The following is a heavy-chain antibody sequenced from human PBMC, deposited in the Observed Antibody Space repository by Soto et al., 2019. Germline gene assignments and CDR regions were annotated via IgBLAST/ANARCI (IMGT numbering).Heavy chain of an antibody. V-gene: IGHV1-3*05. CDR1: GYTFTGYA. CDR3: ARAVAVAADFDY. CDR2: INAGNGNT. J-gene: IGHJ4*02. D-gene: IGHD6-19*01. Sequence: QVQLVQSGAEEKKPGASVKVSCKASGYTFTGYAMHWVRQAPGQRLEWMGWINAGNGNTKYSQKFQGRVTITRDTSASAAYMELSRLSSEDTAVYSCARAVAVAADFDYWGQGTLVTVSS.